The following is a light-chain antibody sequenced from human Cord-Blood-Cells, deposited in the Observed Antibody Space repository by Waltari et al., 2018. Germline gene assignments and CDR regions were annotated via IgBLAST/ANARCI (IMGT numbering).Light chain of an antibody. CDR2: EVS. V-gene: IGLV2-14*01. CDR1: SSDVGGYNS. J-gene: IGLJ1*01. Sequence: QSALTQPASVSGSPGQSITISCTGTSSDVGGYNSVPWYQQHPGKAPKLVIYEVSNRPSGVSNRVSGSKSGNTASLTISGLQAEDEADYYCSSYTSSSTLVFGTGTKVTVL. CDR3: SSYTSSSTLV.